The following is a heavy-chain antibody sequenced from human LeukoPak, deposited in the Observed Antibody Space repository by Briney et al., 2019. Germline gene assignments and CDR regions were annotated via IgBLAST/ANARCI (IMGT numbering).Heavy chain of an antibody. CDR1: GGSISSYY. Sequence: PSETLSLTCTVTGGSISSYYWSWIRQPAGKGLEWIGRIYTSGSTNYNPSLKSRVTMSVDTSKNQFSLTLSSVTAADTAVYYCARDSPYSSSWYPDYWGQGTLVTVSS. D-gene: IGHD6-13*01. CDR3: ARDSPYSSSWYPDY. J-gene: IGHJ4*02. CDR2: IYTSGST. V-gene: IGHV4-4*07.